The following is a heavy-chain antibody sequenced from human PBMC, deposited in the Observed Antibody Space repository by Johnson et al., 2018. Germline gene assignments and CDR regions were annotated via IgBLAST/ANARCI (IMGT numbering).Heavy chain of an antibody. Sequence: EVQLVESGGGLVQPGGSXRLSCAASGFTFSSNDMHWVRQITGKGLELVSLIGVGTDRQDSGPVKGRFAIARENAKNLLYLQMNSLRAEETAVYYCAKDLAGTIPDAFDIWGQGTMVTVSS. D-gene: IGHD1-1*01. CDR2: IGVGTDR. V-gene: IGHV3-13*01. CDR1: GFTFSSND. CDR3: AKDLAGTIPDAFDI. J-gene: IGHJ3*02.